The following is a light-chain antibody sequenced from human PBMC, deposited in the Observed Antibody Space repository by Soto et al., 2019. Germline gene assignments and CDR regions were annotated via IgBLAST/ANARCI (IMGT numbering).Light chain of an antibody. CDR2: DSN. V-gene: IGLV1-51*01. J-gene: IGLJ2*01. Sequence: QSVLTQPPSVSAAPGQKVTISCSGSSSNIGNNYVSWYQQLPGTAPKLLIYDSNKRPSGIPDRFSGSKSGTSATLVITGLQTGDEDDYYCGTWDSSLSAVVFGGGTKLTVL. CDR1: SSNIGNNY. CDR3: GTWDSSLSAVV.